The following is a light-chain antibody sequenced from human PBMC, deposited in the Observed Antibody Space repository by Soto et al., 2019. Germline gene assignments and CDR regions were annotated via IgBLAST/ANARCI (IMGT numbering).Light chain of an antibody. Sequence: EIVLTQSPATLSLSAGERATLSCRASQSVSSYLAWYQQKPGQAPRLLIYDASNWATGIPARFSGSGSGTDFTLTISSLGPEDFAFYYCQQRSNWRPVYTFGQGTKLEIK. V-gene: IGKV3-11*01. CDR3: QQRSNWRPVYT. J-gene: IGKJ2*01. CDR1: QSVSSY. CDR2: DAS.